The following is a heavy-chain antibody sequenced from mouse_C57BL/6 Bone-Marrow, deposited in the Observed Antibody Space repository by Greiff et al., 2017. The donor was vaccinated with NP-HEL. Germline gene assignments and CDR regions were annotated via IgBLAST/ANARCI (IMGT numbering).Heavy chain of an antibody. D-gene: IGHD1-1*01. J-gene: IGHJ2*01. CDR2: IYIGNGYT. V-gene: IGHV1-58*01. Sequence: EVKVVESGAELVRPGSSVKMSCKTSGYTFTSYGINWVKQRPGQGLEWIGYIYIGNGYTEYNEKFKGKATLTSDTSSSTAYMQLSSLTSEDSAIYFCAKIYYGSPFDYWGQGTTLTVSS. CDR3: AKIYYGSPFDY. CDR1: GYTFTSYG.